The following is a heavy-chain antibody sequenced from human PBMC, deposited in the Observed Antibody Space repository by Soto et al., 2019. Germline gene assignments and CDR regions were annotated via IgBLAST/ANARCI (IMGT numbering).Heavy chain of an antibody. CDR1: GGTFSSYA. CDR2: IIPIFGTA. CDR3: ARDSITMVRGVINYYGMDV. V-gene: IGHV1-69*01. D-gene: IGHD3-10*01. Sequence: QVQLVQSGAEVKKPGSSVKVSCKASGGTFSSYAISWVRQAPGQGLEWMGGIIPIFGTANYAQKFQGRVTITADESTSTDYMELSSLRSEDTAVYYCARDSITMVRGVINYYGMDVWGQGTTVTVSS. J-gene: IGHJ6*02.